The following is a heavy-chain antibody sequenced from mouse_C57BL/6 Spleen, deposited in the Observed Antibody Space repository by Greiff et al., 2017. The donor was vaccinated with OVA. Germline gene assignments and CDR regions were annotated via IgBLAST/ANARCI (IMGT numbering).Heavy chain of an antibody. D-gene: IGHD4-1*01. Sequence: QVQLKESGPGILQSSQTLSLTCSFSGFSLSTSGMGVSWIRQPSGKGLEWLAHIYWDDDKRYNPSLKSRLTISKDTSRNQVFLKITSVDTADTATYYCARRELGRWGYFDYWGQGTTLTVSS. CDR2: IYWDDDK. CDR3: ARRELGRWGYFDY. J-gene: IGHJ2*01. CDR1: GFSLSTSGMG. V-gene: IGHV8-12*01.